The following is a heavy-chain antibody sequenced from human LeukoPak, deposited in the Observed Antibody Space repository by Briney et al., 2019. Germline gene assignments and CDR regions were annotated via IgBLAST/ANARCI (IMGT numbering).Heavy chain of an antibody. J-gene: IGHJ3*02. CDR3: ARDFIAVAGDDAFDI. CDR2: IYYSGST. Sequence: SETLSLTCTVSGGSISSYYWSWIRQPPGKGLEWIGYIYYSGSTNYNPSLKSRVTISVDTSKNQFSLKLSSVTAADTAVYYCARDFIAVAGDDAFDIWGQGTMVTVSS. D-gene: IGHD6-19*01. CDR1: GGSISSYY. V-gene: IGHV4-59*01.